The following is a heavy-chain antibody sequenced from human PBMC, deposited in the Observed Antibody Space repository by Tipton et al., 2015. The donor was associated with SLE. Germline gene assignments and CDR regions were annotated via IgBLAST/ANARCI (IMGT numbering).Heavy chain of an antibody. J-gene: IGHJ4*02. CDR1: GGSIRSWSYY. Sequence: TLSLTCTVSGGSIRSWSYYWSWIRQPAGKRLEWIGHIYNSGSVSYNPSLESRVTISLDTSKNQFSLKLSSVTAADTAVYYCARGRDGHKSFDSWGQGSLVTVSS. D-gene: IGHD5-24*01. CDR2: IYNSGSV. CDR3: ARGRDGHKSFDS. V-gene: IGHV4-61*09.